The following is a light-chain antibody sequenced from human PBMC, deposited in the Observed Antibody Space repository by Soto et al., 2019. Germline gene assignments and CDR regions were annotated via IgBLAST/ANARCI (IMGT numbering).Light chain of an antibody. CDR3: XXXXXWPAWT. J-gene: IGKJ1*01. V-gene: IGKV3D-15*01. CDR2: GAS. CDR1: QRISTN. Sequence: EIVMTQSPATLSVSPGESATLSCRASQRISTNLAWYQHKRGQAPRLLIYGASTRATGIPARFSGSGSETEXTLTIXSXXSXXXXXXXXXXXXXWPAWTFGQGTKVEIK.